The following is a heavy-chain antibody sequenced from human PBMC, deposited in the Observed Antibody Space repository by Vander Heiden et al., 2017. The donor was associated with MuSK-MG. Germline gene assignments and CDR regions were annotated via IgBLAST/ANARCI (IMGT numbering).Heavy chain of an antibody. CDR2: VHYSGTT. Sequence: QLQLQESGPGLVKPSEPLSLICTVSGDSIRSSTRFNWGWIRQHPGKGLEWIGSVHYSGTTYYNPSLQSRVILFVDPTKNQFSLKLTSVTAADTALYYCARLPTGFPNWFDSWGQGTLVTVSS. J-gene: IGHJ5*01. D-gene: IGHD4-4*01. CDR3: ARLPTGFPNWFDS. V-gene: IGHV4-39*01. CDR1: GDSIRSSTRFN.